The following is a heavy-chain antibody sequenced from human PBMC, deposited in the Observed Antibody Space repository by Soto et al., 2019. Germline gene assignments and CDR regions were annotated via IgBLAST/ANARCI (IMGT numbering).Heavy chain of an antibody. CDR1: GFTFSKFA. CDR2: IGSGGDGI. D-gene: IGHD4-17*01. Sequence: EVQLLESGGGLVQPGGSLRLSCAASGFTFSKFAMKWVRQAPGKGLEWVSVIGSGGDGIHYADSVKGRFTISRDNSKNTVNLQMNSLGAEDTAVYYCATYGQHLRDSWGQGTLVTVSS. V-gene: IGHV3-23*01. J-gene: IGHJ4*02. CDR3: ATYGQHLRDS.